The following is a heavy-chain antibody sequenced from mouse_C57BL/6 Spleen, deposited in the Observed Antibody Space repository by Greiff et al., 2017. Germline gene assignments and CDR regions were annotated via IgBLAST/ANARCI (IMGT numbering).Heavy chain of an antibody. CDR2: IYPGDGDT. V-gene: IGHV1-80*01. D-gene: IGHD1-1*01. CDR1: GYAFSSYW. CDR3: ASHYCSSPWFAY. J-gene: IGHJ3*01. Sequence: QVQLQQSGAELVKPGASVKISCKASGYAFSSYWMNWVKRRPGKGLEWIGPIYPGDGDTNYNGKFKGKATLTADKSSSTAYMRLSSLTSEDSAVYFCASHYCSSPWFAYWGQGTLVTVSA.